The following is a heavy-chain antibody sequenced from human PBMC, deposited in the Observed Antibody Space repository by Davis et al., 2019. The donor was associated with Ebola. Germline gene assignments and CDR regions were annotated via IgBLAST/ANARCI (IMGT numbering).Heavy chain of an antibody. J-gene: IGHJ6*02. CDR1: GFSSSSYC. V-gene: IGHV3-7*01. Sequence: PGGSLTLSCAASGFSSSSYCMSWVRQAPGKGLEWVASIKQDGSEKYYVDSVKGRFTISRDNAKNSLYLQMNSLRAEDTAVYYCLYGMDVWGQGTTVTVSS. CDR3: LYGMDV. CDR2: IKQDGSEK.